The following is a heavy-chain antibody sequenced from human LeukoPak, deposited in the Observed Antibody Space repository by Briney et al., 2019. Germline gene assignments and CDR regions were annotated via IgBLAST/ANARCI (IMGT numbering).Heavy chain of an antibody. D-gene: IGHD4-11*01. CDR2: IYSCGST. J-gene: IGHJ3*02. CDR1: GFTFSSYW. CDR3: ARDVAYSDYDWGAFDI. V-gene: IGHV3-53*01. Sequence: GGSLRLSCAASGFTFSSYWMSWVRQAPGKGLEWVSVIYSCGSTYYDDSVKGRFTISRDNSKNTLYLQMNSLRAEDTAVYYCARDVAYSDYDWGAFDIWGQGTMVTVSS.